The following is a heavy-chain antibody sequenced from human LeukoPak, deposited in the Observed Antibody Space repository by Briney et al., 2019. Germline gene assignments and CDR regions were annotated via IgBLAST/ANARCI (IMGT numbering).Heavy chain of an antibody. CDR3: ARHGRLVATKALGDYYYGMDV. D-gene: IGHD5-12*01. Sequence: GESLKISCKGSGYSINNYWNGWVRQMPGKGLEWMGIIYPGDSDTRYSPSFQGQVTISADKSISTAYLQWSSLKASDTAMYYCARHGRLVATKALGDYYYGMDVWGQGTTVTVSS. V-gene: IGHV5-51*01. CDR1: GYSINNYW. J-gene: IGHJ6*02. CDR2: IYPGDSDT.